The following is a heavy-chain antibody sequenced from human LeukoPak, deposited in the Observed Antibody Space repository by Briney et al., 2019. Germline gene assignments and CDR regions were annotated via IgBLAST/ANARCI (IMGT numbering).Heavy chain of an antibody. D-gene: IGHD3-10*01. CDR1: GFTFSSYS. J-gene: IGHJ4*02. CDR2: ISSSSSYI. Sequence: GGSLRLSCAASGFTFSSYSMNWVRQAPGKGLEWASSISSSSSYIYYADSVKGRFTISRDNAKNSLYLQMNSLRAEDTAVYYCARVAGSGSYLQFDYWGQGTLVTVSS. CDR3: ARVAGSGSYLQFDY. V-gene: IGHV3-21*01.